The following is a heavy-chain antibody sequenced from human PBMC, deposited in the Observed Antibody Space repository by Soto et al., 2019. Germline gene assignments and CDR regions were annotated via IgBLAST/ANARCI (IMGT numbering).Heavy chain of an antibody. V-gene: IGHV3-30*18. J-gene: IGHJ6*02. CDR3: AKDMVVAATPYYYYYGMDV. D-gene: IGHD2-15*01. CDR1: GFTFSSYG. Sequence: GGSLRLSCAASGFTFSSYGMHWVRQAPGKGLEWVAVISYDGSNKYYADSVKGRFTISRDNSKNTLYLQMNSLRAEDTVVYYCAKDMVVAATPYYYYYGMDVWGQGTTVTVSS. CDR2: ISYDGSNK.